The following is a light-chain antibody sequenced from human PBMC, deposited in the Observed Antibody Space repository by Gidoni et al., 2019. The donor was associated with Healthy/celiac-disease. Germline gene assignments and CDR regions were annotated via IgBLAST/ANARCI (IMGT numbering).Light chain of an antibody. CDR2: ATS. Sequence: PRLLIYATSSRATGILDRFSGSGSGTDFTLTISRLEPEDFAVYYCQQYGSSPPLTFGGXTKVEIK. CDR3: QQYGSSPPLT. V-gene: IGKV3-20*01. J-gene: IGKJ4*01.